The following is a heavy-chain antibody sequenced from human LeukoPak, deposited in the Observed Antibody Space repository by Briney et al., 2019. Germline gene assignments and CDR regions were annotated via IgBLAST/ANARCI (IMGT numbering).Heavy chain of an antibody. CDR3: ARRITIFGVVIMKGYNWFDP. J-gene: IGHJ5*02. D-gene: IGHD3-3*01. CDR1: GGSISSSSYY. Sequence: SETLSLTCTVSGGSISSSSYYWGWIRQPPGKGLEWIGSIYYSGSTYYNPSLKSRVTISVDTSKNQFSLKLSSVTAADTAVYYCARRITIFGVVIMKGYNWFDPWGQGTLVTVSS. CDR2: IYYSGST. V-gene: IGHV4-39*07.